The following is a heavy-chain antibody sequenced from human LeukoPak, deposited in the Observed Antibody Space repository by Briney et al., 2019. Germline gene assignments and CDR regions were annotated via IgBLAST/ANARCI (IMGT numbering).Heavy chain of an antibody. CDR1: GDSMSSGSYY. D-gene: IGHD2-21*01. CDR3: ARQIAVVEPTDPNWFDS. J-gene: IGHJ5*01. V-gene: IGHV4-39*07. CDR2: IFYSGST. Sequence: SETLSLTCSVSGDSMSSGSYYWGWIRQPPGKGLEWIGSIFYSGSTYYTPSLKSRVTMSLDPSKNQFSLRLTSVTAADTAVYYCARQIAVVEPTDPNWFDSWGQGTLVTVSS.